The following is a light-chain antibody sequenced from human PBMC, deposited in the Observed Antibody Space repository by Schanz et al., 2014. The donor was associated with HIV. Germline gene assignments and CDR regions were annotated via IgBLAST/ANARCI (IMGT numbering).Light chain of an antibody. CDR1: SSDVGGYNY. J-gene: IGLJ2*01. Sequence: QSALTQPASVSGSPGQSITISCTGTSSDVGGYNYVSWYQQHPGNTPKLMIYDVSNRPSGVSNRFSGSKSGYTASLTISGLQADDEADYYCSSYTTSSTLVFGGGTKLTVL. V-gene: IGLV2-14*01. CDR2: DVS. CDR3: SSYTTSSTLV.